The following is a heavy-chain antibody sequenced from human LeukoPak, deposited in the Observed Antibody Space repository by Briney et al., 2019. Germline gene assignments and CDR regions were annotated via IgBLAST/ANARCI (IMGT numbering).Heavy chain of an antibody. V-gene: IGHV3-30*04. CDR1: AFTFSSHA. D-gene: IGHD2/OR15-2a*01. J-gene: IGHJ6*03. CDR3: ARGRDKSVINYYYMDV. CDR2: ISYDGGNK. Sequence: GMSLRLSCAASAFTFSSHAMHWARQAPGKGLEWVALISYDGGNKYYADSVKGRFTISRDNSKNTLYLQMNSLRDEDTAVYYCARGRDKSVINYYYMDVWGKGTTVTVSS.